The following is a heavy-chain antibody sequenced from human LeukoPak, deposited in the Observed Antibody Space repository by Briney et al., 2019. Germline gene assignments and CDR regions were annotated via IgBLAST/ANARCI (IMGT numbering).Heavy chain of an antibody. CDR3: TRDLAYYDSSGYQREAVFDY. Sequence: PGRSLRLSCTASGFTFCDYDMSWVRQAPGKGLEWAGFIRSKAYGGTTEYAASVKGRFTISTDDSKSIAYLQMNSLKTEDTDVYYCTRDLAYYDSSGYQREAVFDYWGQGTLVTVSS. D-gene: IGHD3-22*01. CDR1: GFTFCDYD. V-gene: IGHV3-49*04. CDR2: IRSKAYGGTT. J-gene: IGHJ4*02.